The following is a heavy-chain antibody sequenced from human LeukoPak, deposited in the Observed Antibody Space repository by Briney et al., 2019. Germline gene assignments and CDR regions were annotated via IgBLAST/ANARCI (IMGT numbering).Heavy chain of an antibody. CDR2: IYSGGST. Sequence: GGSLRLSCAASGFTVSSNDMSWVRQAPGKGLECISVIYSGGSTDYADSVKGRLTISRDNSKNTLYLQMNGLRAEDTAVYYCARVVDHDYGDYYLDYWGQGTLVTVSS. V-gene: IGHV3-53*01. CDR1: GFTVSSND. D-gene: IGHD4-17*01. J-gene: IGHJ4*02. CDR3: ARVVDHDYGDYYLDY.